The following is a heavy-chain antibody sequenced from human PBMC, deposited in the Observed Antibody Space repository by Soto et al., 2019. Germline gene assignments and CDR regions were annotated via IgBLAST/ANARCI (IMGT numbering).Heavy chain of an antibody. J-gene: IGHJ3*02. V-gene: IGHV4-34*01. CDR2: INHSGST. CDR1: GGSFSGYY. Sequence: SETLSLTCAVYGGSFSGYYWSWIRQPPGKGLEWIGEINHSGSTNYNPSLKSRVTLSVDTSKNQFSLKLSSVTAADTAVYYCARGLLGGSYYTEAFDIWGQGTMVTVSS. D-gene: IGHD1-26*01. CDR3: ARGLLGGSYYTEAFDI.